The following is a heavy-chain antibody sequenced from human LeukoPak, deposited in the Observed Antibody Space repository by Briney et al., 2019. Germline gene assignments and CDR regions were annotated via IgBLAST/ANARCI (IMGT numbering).Heavy chain of an antibody. CDR1: GFTFSSYA. CDR2: IYTIGST. CDR3: ARLVVVAAGGVDY. V-gene: IGHV3-53*01. Sequence: AGGSLRLSCAASGFTFSSYAMSWVRQAQGKGLEWVSVIYTIGSTYYADSVKGRFTISRDNSKNTLYLQMNSLRAEDTAVYYCARLVVVAAGGVDYWGQGTLVTVSS. D-gene: IGHD2-15*01. J-gene: IGHJ4*02.